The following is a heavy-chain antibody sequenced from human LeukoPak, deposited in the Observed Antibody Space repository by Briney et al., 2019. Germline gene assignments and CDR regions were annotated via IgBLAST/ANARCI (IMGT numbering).Heavy chain of an antibody. V-gene: IGHV1-2*02. D-gene: IGHD3-22*01. CDR3: ARDKDSSGYLLWVAFDI. CDR1: GYTFTGYY. J-gene: IGHJ3*02. Sequence: GASVKVSCKASGYTFTGYYMHWVRQAPGQGLEWMGWINPNSGGTNYAQKFQGRVTMTRDTSISTAYMELSRLRSDDTAVYYCARDKDSSGYLLWVAFDIWGQGTVVTVSS. CDR2: INPNSGGT.